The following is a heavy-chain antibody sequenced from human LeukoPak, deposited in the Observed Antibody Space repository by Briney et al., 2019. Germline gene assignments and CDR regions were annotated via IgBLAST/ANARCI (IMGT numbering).Heavy chain of an antibody. CDR3: AAWQTIIFDY. CDR1: GGSVTSGNYH. Sequence: SETLPLTCTVSGGSVTSGNYHWTWIRQPPGKGLEWIGYISYSGSTDYNPSLRGRVTMSLDRPRNQFSLKLYSVSAADTAVYYCAAWQTIIFDYWGQGSLVTVSS. J-gene: IGHJ4*02. V-gene: IGHV4-61*01. D-gene: IGHD5-24*01. CDR2: ISYSGST.